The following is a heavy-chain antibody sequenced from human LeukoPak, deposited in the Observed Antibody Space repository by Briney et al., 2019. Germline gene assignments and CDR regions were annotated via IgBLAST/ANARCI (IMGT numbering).Heavy chain of an antibody. Sequence: PSETLSLTCTVSGVSICSYYWSWIRQPPGKGLDWIGYIYYSGTTNYNPSLKSRVTISLDTSKKQLSLKLSSVTAADTAVYYCARVSCTSTSCPGWIDPWGQGTLVTVSS. J-gene: IGHJ5*02. CDR3: ARVSCTSTSCPGWIDP. CDR1: GVSICSYY. CDR2: IYYSGTT. D-gene: IGHD2-2*01. V-gene: IGHV4-59*01.